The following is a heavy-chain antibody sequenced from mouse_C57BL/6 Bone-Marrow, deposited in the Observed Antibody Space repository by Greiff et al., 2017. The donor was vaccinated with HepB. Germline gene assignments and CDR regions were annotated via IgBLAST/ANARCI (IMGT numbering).Heavy chain of an antibody. V-gene: IGHV2-2*01. CDR1: GFSLTSYG. Sequence: QVQLKESGPGLVQPSQSLSITCTVSGFSLTSYGVHWVRQSPGKGLEWLGVIWSGGSTDYNAAFISRLSISKDNSKSQVFFKMNSLQADDTAIYYCARGRYSNYVTRFDYWGQGTTLTVSS. D-gene: IGHD2-5*01. J-gene: IGHJ2*01. CDR2: IWSGGST. CDR3: ARGRYSNYVTRFDY.